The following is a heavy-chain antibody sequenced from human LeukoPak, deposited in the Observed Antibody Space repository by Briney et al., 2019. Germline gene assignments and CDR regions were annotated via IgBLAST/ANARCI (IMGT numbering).Heavy chain of an antibody. Sequence: SVKVSCKASGGTFSSYAISWVRQAPGQGLEWMGGIIPIFGTANYAQKFQGRVTITADESTSTAYMELSSLRSEDTAVYYCARGRGYYYGSGSKYYFDYWGQGTLVTVSS. V-gene: IGHV1-69*13. CDR2: IIPIFGTA. J-gene: IGHJ4*02. CDR1: GGTFSSYA. D-gene: IGHD3-10*01. CDR3: ARGRGYYYGSGSKYYFDY.